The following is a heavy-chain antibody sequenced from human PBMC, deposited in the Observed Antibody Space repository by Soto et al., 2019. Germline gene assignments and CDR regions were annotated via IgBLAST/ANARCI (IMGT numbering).Heavy chain of an antibody. CDR1: GFTFSSYA. CDR3: AKAPGVVFGVVRHIYYYYMDV. Sequence: HPGGSLRLSCAASGFTFSSYAMSWVRQAPGKGLEWVSAISGSGGSTYYADSVKGRFTISRDNSKNTLYLQMNSLRAEDTAVYYCAKAPGVVFGVVRHIYYYYMDVWGKGTTVTVSS. V-gene: IGHV3-23*01. J-gene: IGHJ6*03. D-gene: IGHD3-3*01. CDR2: ISGSGGST.